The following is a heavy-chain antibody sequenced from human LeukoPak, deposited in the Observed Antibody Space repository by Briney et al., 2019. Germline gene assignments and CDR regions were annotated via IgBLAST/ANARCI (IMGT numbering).Heavy chain of an antibody. V-gene: IGHV3-7*03. CDR3: ARANRYDTNGHRSVYWYFDL. D-gene: IGHD2-8*01. Sequence: GGSLRLSCAASGFTFSSYWMSWVRQAPGKGLEWVANIKQDGSEKYYVDSVKGRFTISRDDSKNTVYLQMNSLRVEDTAVYYCARANRYDTNGHRSVYWYFDLWGRGTLVTVSS. CDR2: IKQDGSEK. CDR1: GFTFSSYW. J-gene: IGHJ2*01.